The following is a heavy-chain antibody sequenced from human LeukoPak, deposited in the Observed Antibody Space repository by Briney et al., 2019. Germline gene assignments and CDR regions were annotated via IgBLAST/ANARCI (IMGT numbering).Heavy chain of an antibody. J-gene: IGHJ2*01. CDR1: GGSFSGDY. V-gene: IGHV4-34*01. Sequence: PSETLSLTWAVDGGSFSGDYGSWIRQPPGKGLEWIGEINHSGSTNYNPALKSRVTISVDTSRDQFSLKLSSVTAADTAVYYCVCTKHWYFDLWGGGTLVTVSS. CDR3: VCTKHWYFDL. CDR2: INHSGST.